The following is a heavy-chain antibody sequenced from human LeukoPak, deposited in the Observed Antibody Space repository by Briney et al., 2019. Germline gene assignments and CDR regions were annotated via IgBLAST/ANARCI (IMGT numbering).Heavy chain of an antibody. CDR1: GYTFTSYY. CDR3: ARGNKYSGRAGWFDP. CDR2: INPSGGST. Sequence: ASVKVSCEASGYTFTSYYMHWVRQAPGQGLEWMGIINPSGGSTSYAQKFQGRVTMTRDTSTSTAYMELRSLRSDDTAVYYCARGNKYSGRAGWFDPWGQGTLVTVSS. J-gene: IGHJ5*02. D-gene: IGHD1-26*01. V-gene: IGHV1-46*01.